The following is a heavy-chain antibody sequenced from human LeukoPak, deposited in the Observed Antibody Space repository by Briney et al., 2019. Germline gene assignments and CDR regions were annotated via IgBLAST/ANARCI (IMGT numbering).Heavy chain of an antibody. V-gene: IGHV3-9*01. CDR1: GFTFDDYA. D-gene: IGHD1-1*01. Sequence: GGSLRLSCAASGFTFDDYAMHWVRQAPGKGLEGVSGISWNSGSIGYADSVKGRFTISRDNAKNSLYLQMNSLRAEDTALYYCAKDIGTLDAFDIWSQGTMVTVSS. CDR3: AKDIGTLDAFDI. J-gene: IGHJ3*02. CDR2: ISWNSGSI.